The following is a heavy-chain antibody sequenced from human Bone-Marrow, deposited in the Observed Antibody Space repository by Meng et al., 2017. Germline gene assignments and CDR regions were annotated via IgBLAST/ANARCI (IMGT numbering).Heavy chain of an antibody. CDR3: ARQNY. J-gene: IGHJ4*02. Sequence: QVQLVQSGAEVKKPGASVKVYCKASGYTFTSYAMHWVRQAPGQRLXWMGWINAGNGNTKYSQKFQGRVTITRDTSASTAYMELSGLRSEDTAVYYCARQNYWGQGTLVTGSS. CDR2: INAGNGNT. CDR1: GYTFTSYA. V-gene: IGHV1-3*01.